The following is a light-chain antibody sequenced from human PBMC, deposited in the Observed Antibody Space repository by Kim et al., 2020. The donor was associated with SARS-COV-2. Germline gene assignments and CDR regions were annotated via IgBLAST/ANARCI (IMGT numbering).Light chain of an antibody. CDR1: QSVSSN. CDR3: QQYNNWPLT. Sequence: VSPGERATLSCRASQSVSSNLAWYQQKPGQAPRLLIYGASTGATGIPARFSGSGSGTEFTLTISSLQSEDLVVYYCQQYNNWPLTFGGGTKVDIK. CDR2: GAS. J-gene: IGKJ4*01. V-gene: IGKV3-15*01.